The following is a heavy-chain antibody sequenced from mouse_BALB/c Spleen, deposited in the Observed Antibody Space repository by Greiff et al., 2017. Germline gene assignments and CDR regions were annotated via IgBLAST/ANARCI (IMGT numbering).Heavy chain of an antibody. Sequence: VHLVESGPGLVAPSQSLSITCTVSGFSLTGSGVNWGRQPPGKGLEWLGMIWGDGSTDYNSALKSRLSISKDNSKSQVFLKMNSLQTDDTARYYCASFLWDEGFAYWGQGTLVTVSA. CDR3: ASFLWDEGFAY. D-gene: IGHD4-1*01. J-gene: IGHJ3*01. CDR2: IWGDGST. V-gene: IGHV2-6-7*01. CDR1: GFSLTGSG.